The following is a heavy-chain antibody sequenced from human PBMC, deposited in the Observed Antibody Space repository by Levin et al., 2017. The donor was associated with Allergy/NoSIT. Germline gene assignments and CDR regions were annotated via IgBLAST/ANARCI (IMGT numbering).Heavy chain of an antibody. J-gene: IGHJ3*01. CDR2: IVFDGNDQ. Sequence: PGGSLGLSCAASGFQFSLYGMHWVRQAPGKGLEWVALIVFDGNDQYYADSVKGRFTISRDNSKNTLYLQMSSLRENDTAIYYCAKRGYCSGNTCQSHDAIDVWGQGTLVIVSS. D-gene: IGHD2-15*01. V-gene: IGHV3-30*18. CDR1: GFQFSLYG. CDR3: AKRGYCSGNTCQSHDAIDV.